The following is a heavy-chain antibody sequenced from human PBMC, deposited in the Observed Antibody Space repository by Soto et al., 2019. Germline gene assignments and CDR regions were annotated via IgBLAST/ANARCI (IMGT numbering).Heavy chain of an antibody. V-gene: IGHV3-30-3*01. CDR3: ARVQYYYDSSGYYLPDY. CDR1: GFTFSSYA. CDR2: ISYDGSNK. J-gene: IGHJ4*02. D-gene: IGHD3-22*01. Sequence: QVQLVEPGGGVVQPGRSLRVSCAASGFTFSSYAMHWVRQAPGKGLEWVAVISYDGSNKYYADSVKGRFTISRDNSKNTLYLQMNSLRAEDTAVYYCARVQYYYDSSGYYLPDYWGQGTLVTVSS.